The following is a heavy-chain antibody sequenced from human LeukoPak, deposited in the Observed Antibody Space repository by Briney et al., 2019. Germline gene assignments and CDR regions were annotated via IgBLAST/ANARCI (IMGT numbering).Heavy chain of an antibody. Sequence: SETLSLTCAAYGGSFSGYYWSWIRQPPGKGLEWIGEINHSGSTNYNPSLKSRVTLSVDTSKNQFSLKLSSVTAADTAVYYCARGLRYYDSSGYYNYFDYWGQGTLVTVSS. J-gene: IGHJ4*02. CDR2: INHSGST. CDR1: GGSFSGYY. CDR3: ARGLRYYDSSGYYNYFDY. V-gene: IGHV4-34*01. D-gene: IGHD3-22*01.